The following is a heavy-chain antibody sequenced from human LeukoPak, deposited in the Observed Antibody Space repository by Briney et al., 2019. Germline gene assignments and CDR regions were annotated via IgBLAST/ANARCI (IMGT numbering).Heavy chain of an antibody. CDR3: ARGWIQLWSDLDY. CDR2: INPNSGGT. Sequence: GASVKVSCKASGYTFTGYYMHWVRQAPGQGLEWMGWINPNSGGTNYAQKFQGRVTMTRDTSISTAYMELSRLRSDDTAVYYSARGWIQLWSDLDYWGQGTLVTVSS. J-gene: IGHJ4*02. D-gene: IGHD5-18*01. V-gene: IGHV1-2*02. CDR1: GYTFTGYY.